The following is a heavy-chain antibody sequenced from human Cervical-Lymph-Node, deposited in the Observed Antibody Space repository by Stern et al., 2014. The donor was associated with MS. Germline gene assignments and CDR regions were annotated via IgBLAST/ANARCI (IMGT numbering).Heavy chain of an antibody. D-gene: IGHD1-14*01. CDR1: GFTLTTSS. CDR3: AKDLRYPDADYNWFDP. V-gene: IGHV3-21*01. CDR2: IGSNPKYV. Sequence: EMQLVESGGGLVKPGGSLRLYCAVSGFTLTTSSMSWVRQAPGKGPEWVANIGSNPKYVVDGESVKGRFTISRDDAKNSMFLQMSSLRVEDSGIYYCAKDLRYPDADYNWFDPWGQGTLVTVSS. J-gene: IGHJ5*02.